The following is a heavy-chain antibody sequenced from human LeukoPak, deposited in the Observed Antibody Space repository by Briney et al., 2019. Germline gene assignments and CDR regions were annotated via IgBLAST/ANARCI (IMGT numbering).Heavy chain of an antibody. CDR3: AKHVDYYGSGSNPDC. Sequence: GGSLRLSCAASGFTFSSSAMTWVRQAPGKGLEWVSLISGGGDTTYYADSVKGRFTISRDKSKNTLYLQMNSLRAEDTAIYYCAKHVDYYGSGSNPDCWGQGTLVTVSS. V-gene: IGHV3-23*01. CDR1: GFTFSSSA. J-gene: IGHJ4*02. CDR2: ISGGGDTT. D-gene: IGHD3-10*01.